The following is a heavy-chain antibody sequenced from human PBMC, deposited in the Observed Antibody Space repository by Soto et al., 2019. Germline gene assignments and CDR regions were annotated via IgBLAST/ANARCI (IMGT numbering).Heavy chain of an antibody. J-gene: IGHJ4*02. CDR3: ATPRRGYSYDLDY. CDR2: FDPEDGET. Sequence: QVQLVQSGAEVKKPGASVKVSCKVSGYTLTELSMHWVRQAPGKGLEWMGGFDPEDGETIYAQKCQGRVTMTDDTSTDTAYMELSSLRSEDTAVYYCATPRRGYSYDLDYWGQGTLVTVSS. CDR1: GYTLTELS. V-gene: IGHV1-24*01. D-gene: IGHD5-18*01.